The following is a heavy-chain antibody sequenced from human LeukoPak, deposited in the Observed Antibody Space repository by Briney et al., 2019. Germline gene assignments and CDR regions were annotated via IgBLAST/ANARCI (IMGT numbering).Heavy chain of an antibody. CDR3: ARSWGSEIFDY. V-gene: IGHV4-39*01. CDR2: IYYSGST. J-gene: IGHJ4*02. D-gene: IGHD7-27*01. CDR1: GGSISSSSYY. Sequence: SETLSLTCTVSGGSISSSSYYWGWIRQPPGKGLEWIGSIYYSGSTYYNPSLKSRVTISVDTSKNQFSLKLSSVTAADTAVYYCARSWGSEIFDYWGQETPVTVSS.